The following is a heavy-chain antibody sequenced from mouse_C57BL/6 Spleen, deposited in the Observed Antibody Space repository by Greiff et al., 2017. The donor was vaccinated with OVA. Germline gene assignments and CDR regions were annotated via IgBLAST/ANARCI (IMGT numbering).Heavy chain of an antibody. CDR3: ERACGNSRHYYFDV. D-gene: IGHD1-1*01. CDR2: IDPSDSYT. Sequence: QVQLQQPGAELVMPGASVKLSCKASGYTFTSYWMHWVKQRPGQGLEWIGEIDPSDSYTNYNQKFKGKSTLTVDKSSSTAYMQLSSLTSEDSAIYYCERACGNSRHYYFDVWGKGTTVTVSS. V-gene: IGHV1-69*01. CDR1: GYTFTSYW. J-gene: IGHJ1*03.